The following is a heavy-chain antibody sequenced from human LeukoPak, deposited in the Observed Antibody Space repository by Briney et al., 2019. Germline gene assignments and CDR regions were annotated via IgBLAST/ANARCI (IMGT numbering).Heavy chain of an antibody. CDR2: ISWNSGSI. D-gene: IGHD3-3*01. J-gene: IGHJ6*03. V-gene: IGHV3-9*01. Sequence: GGSLRLSCAASGFTFDDYAMHWVRQAPGKGLEWVSGISWNSGSIGYADSVKGRFTISRDNAKNSLYLQMNSLRAEDTAVYYCARVRARVVTDYYYYIDGWGKGTTVTVSS. CDR3: ARVRARVVTDYYYYIDG. CDR1: GFTFDDYA.